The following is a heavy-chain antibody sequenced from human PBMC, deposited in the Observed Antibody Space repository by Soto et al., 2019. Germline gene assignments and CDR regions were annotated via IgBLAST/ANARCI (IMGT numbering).Heavy chain of an antibody. CDR2: ISAYNGNT. J-gene: IGHJ4*02. CDR1: GYTFTSYG. Sequence: QVQLVQSGAEVKKPGASVKVSCKASGYTFTSYGISWVRQAPGQGLEWMGWISAYNGNTNYAQKLQGRVTMTTDTPTSTAYMELRSLRSDDTAVYYCARQLYYDFWSGYYDPPAGAIDYWGQGTLVTVSS. D-gene: IGHD3-3*01. V-gene: IGHV1-18*01. CDR3: ARQLYYDFWSGYYDPPAGAIDY.